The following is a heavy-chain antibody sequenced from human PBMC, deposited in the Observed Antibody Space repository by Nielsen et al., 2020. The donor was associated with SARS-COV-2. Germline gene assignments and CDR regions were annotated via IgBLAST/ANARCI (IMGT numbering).Heavy chain of an antibody. CDR2: INHSGST. CDR3: ARHAPGYYDY. J-gene: IGHJ4*02. V-gene: IGHV4-34*01. Sequence: SETLSLTCAVYGGSFSGYYWGWIRQPPGKGLEWIGEINHSGSTNYNPSLKSRVTISVDTSKNQFSLKLSSVTAADTAVYYCARHAPGYYDYWGQGTLVTVSS. CDR1: GGSFSGYY. D-gene: IGHD3-22*01.